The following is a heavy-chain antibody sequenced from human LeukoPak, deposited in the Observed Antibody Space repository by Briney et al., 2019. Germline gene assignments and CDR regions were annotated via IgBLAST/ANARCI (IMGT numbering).Heavy chain of an antibody. V-gene: IGHV3-23*01. CDR2: ISGSGGST. J-gene: IGHJ4*02. CDR1: GFTFRSYA. D-gene: IGHD6-13*01. Sequence: GGSLRLSCAASGFTFRSYAMSWVRQAPGKGLEWVSAISGSGGSTYYADSVKGRFTISRDNSKNTLYLQMNSLRAEDTAVYYCAKDRYSSSWYFDYWGQGTLVTVSS. CDR3: AKDRYSSSWYFDY.